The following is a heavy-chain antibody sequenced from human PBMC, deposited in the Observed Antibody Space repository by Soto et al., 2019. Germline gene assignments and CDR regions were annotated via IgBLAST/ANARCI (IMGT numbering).Heavy chain of an antibody. D-gene: IGHD6-19*01. CDR2: ISYDGSIE. Sequence: QVQLVESGGGVVQPGRSLRLSCAASGFTFSSYAMHWVRQAPGKGLEWVATISYDGSIEYYADSVKGRSTVSRDNSENTLHLQMESLRPEDTALFYCARLDKFSSGWSWGQGTLVTVSS. J-gene: IGHJ4*02. CDR1: GFTFSSYA. CDR3: ARLDKFSSGWS. V-gene: IGHV3-30-3*01.